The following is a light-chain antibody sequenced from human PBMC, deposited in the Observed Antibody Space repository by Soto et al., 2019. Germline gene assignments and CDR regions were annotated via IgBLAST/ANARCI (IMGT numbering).Light chain of an antibody. Sequence: QSVLTQPAPVCGSPGQSMTIPCTGTSGDVGGYNLVSWYQQHPGKAPKLMIYEVTERPSGVSNRFSGSKSSNAASLTISGLQPDDEADYYCGSYAGDSEVFGAGAKVTGL. CDR1: SGDVGGYNL. J-gene: IGLJ1*01. CDR2: EVT. CDR3: GSYAGDSEV. V-gene: IGLV2-23*02.